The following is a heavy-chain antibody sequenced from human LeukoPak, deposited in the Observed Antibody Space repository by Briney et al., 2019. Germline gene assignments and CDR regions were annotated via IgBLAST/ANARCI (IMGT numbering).Heavy chain of an antibody. D-gene: IGHD3-22*01. CDR1: GFTFSDYY. V-gene: IGHV3-11*04. J-gene: IGHJ2*01. Sequence: GGSLRLSCAASGFTFSDYYMSWIRQAPGKGLEWVSYISSSGSTIYYADSVKGRFTISRDNAKNSLYLQMNSLRAEDTAVYYCVRDGHDSSGYYWAWSFDLWGRGTLVTVSS. CDR2: ISSSGSTI. CDR3: VRDGHDSSGYYWAWSFDL.